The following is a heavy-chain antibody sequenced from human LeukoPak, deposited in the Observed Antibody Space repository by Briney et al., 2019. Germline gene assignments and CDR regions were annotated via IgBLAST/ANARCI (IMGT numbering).Heavy chain of an antibody. V-gene: IGHV4-39*07. CDR2: IYYSGST. J-gene: IGHJ4*02. CDR3: FNGSHRAWGIPSTDY. D-gene: IGHD3-16*01. CDR1: GGSISSSSYY. Sequence: TSETLSLTCTVSGGSISSSSYYWGWIRQPPGKGLEWIGSIYYSGSTYYNPSLKSRVTISVDTSKNQFSLKLSSVTAADTAVYYCFNGSHRAWGIPSTDYWGQGTLVTVSS.